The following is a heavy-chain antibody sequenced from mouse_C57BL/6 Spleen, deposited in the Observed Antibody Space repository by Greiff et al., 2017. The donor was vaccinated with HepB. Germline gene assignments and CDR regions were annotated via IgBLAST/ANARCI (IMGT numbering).Heavy chain of an antibody. Sequence: QVQLQQPGAELVKPGASVKLSCKASGYTVTSYWMQWVKQRPGQGVEWIGEIDPSDSYTNYNQKFKGKATLTVDTSSSTAYMQLSSLTSEDSAVYYCAREEAVWPYSDYWGQGTTLSLSS. CDR1: GYTVTSYW. D-gene: IGHD2-10*02. V-gene: IGHV1-50*01. CDR3: AREEAVWPYSDY. CDR2: IDPSDSYT. J-gene: IGHJ2*01.